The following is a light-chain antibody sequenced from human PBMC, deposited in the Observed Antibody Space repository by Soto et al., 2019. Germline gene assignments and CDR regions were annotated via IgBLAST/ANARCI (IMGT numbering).Light chain of an antibody. CDR3: SSYAGSNNYV. V-gene: IGLV2-8*01. CDR2: EVS. CDR1: SSDVGGYNY. Sequence: ALTQPPSASGSPGQSVTISCTGTSSDVGGYNYVSWYQQHPGKAPKLMIYEVSKRPSGVPDRFSGSKSGNTASLTVSGLQAEDEADYYCSSYAGSNNYVFGTGTKVTVL. J-gene: IGLJ1*01.